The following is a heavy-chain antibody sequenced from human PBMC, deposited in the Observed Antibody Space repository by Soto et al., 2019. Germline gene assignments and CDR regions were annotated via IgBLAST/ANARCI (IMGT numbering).Heavy chain of an antibody. J-gene: IGHJ4*02. CDR3: AKVNRRGPIVGANMLGY. D-gene: IGHD1-26*01. V-gene: IGHV3-23*01. Sequence: EVQLLESGGGLVQPGGSLRLSCAASGFTFSSYAMRWVRQAPGKGLEWVSAISGSGGSTYYADSVKGRFTISRDNSKNTLYLQMNSLRAEDTAVYYCAKVNRRGPIVGANMLGYWGQGTLVTVSS. CDR1: GFTFSSYA. CDR2: ISGSGGST.